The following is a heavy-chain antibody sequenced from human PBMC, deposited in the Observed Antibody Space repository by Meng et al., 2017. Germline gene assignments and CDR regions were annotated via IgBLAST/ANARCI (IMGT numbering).Heavy chain of an antibody. V-gene: IGHV3-30*19. CDR3: ASPLLRFLEWLSMGY. CDR1: GCTFSRYG. J-gene: IGHJ4*02. CDR2: IWYDGSNK. Sequence: VSLWASWVCGVRPEVSWRLSLAALGCTFSRYGIHWVRQAPGKGLEWVAVIWYDGSNKYYADSVKGRFTISRDNSKNTLYLQMNSLRAEDAAVYYCASPLLRFLEWLSMGYWGQGTLVTVSS. D-gene: IGHD3-3*01.